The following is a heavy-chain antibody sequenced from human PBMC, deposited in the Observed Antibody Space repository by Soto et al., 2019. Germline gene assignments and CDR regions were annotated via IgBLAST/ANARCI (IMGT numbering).Heavy chain of an antibody. Sequence: EVQLLESGGGLVQPGGSLRLSCAGSGFTFSTFAMNWVRQAPGKGLEWVSGLSGSGGSTYYSDSVKGRFTISRDNSKNTLYLQMNSLRAEDTAVYYCAKEVAGYYFDYWGQGTLVTVSS. D-gene: IGHD2-15*01. V-gene: IGHV3-23*01. CDR3: AKEVAGYYFDY. CDR1: GFTFSTFA. J-gene: IGHJ4*02. CDR2: LSGSGGST.